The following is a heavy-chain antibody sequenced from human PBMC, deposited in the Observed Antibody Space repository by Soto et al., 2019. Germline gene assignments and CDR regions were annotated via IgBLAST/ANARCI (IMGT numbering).Heavy chain of an antibody. Sequence: QVQLVQSGAEVKKPGASVKVSCKASGYTFTSYGITWVRQAPGQGHEWMGWISAYNGNTNYAQKVQGRDTMTTDTPTSTAYMELRNLRSDDAALYYCARASTVGRDYFDYWGQGTLVTVSS. J-gene: IGHJ4*02. CDR1: GYTFTSYG. CDR2: ISAYNGNT. D-gene: IGHD4-17*01. V-gene: IGHV1-18*01. CDR3: ARASTVGRDYFDY.